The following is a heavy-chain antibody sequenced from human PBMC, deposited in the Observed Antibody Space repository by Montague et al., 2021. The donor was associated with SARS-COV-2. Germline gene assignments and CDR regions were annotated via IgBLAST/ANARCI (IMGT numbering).Heavy chain of an antibody. V-gene: IGHV4-39*01. J-gene: IGHJ5*02. CDR3: ARLPTGFPDWFDT. D-gene: IGHD3-9*01. CDR1: GASISLNSHS. Sequence: SETLSLTCTVSGASISLNSHSWGWLRQPPGRGLEWITTVHNTGNSYHNSSLQSRVTISRDTSQRQVSLRLTSMTTADTAVYYCARLPTGFPDWFDTWGQGILVTVSS. CDR2: VHNTGNS.